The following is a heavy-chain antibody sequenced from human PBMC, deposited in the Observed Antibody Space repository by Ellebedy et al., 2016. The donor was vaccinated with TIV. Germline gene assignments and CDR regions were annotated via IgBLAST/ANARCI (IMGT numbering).Heavy chain of an antibody. CDR1: GFTFSNYN. D-gene: IGHD6-13*01. J-gene: IGHJ4*02. V-gene: IGHV3-21*04. CDR2: IRSTGSDK. CDR3: AGYSSIPPKGDY. Sequence: PGGSLRLSCVASGFTFSNYNMNWVRQSPGKGLEWVSSIRSTGSDKYYAESVKGRFTISRDNAKNSLYLQMSSLRAEDTAVYYCAGYSSIPPKGDYWGQGTLVTVSS.